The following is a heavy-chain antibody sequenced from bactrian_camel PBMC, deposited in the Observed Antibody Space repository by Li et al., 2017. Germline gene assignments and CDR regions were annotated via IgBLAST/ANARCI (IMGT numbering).Heavy chain of an antibody. V-gene: IGHV3S31*01. CDR2: ISSGGAGT. CDR1: GFTFSNYA. D-gene: IGHD1*01. Sequence: VQLVESGGGLVQPGGSLRLSCAASGFTFSNYAMSWVRQAPGKGLEWVSEISSGGAGTDYADSVKGRFTISRDNAKNTLYLQMNSLKTSDTAVYYCATGNGFWGQGTQVTVS. J-gene: IGHJ4*01. CDR3: ATGNGF.